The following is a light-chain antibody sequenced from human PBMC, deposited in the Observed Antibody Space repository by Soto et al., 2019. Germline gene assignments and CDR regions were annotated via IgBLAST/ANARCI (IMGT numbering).Light chain of an antibody. Sequence: DIQMTQSPSSLSASVGDRVTITCRASQSVGTYLSWYQQKQGKAPKLLINVASTLQSGVPSRFSGSGSGTDFTLTITGLQPEDSATYYCQQTLSVPRTFGLGTKVDIK. CDR2: VAS. CDR3: QQTLSVPRT. V-gene: IGKV1-39*01. J-gene: IGKJ1*01. CDR1: QSVGTY.